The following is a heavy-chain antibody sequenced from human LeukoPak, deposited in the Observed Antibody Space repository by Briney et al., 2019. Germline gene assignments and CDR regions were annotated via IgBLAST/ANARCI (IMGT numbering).Heavy chain of an antibody. V-gene: IGHV3-48*01. CDR2: ISSSGSTI. D-gene: IGHD3-9*01. CDR1: GFTFSSYS. Sequence: AGRSLRLSCAASGFTFSSYSMNWVRQAPGKGLEWVSYISSSGSTIYYADSVKGRFTISRDNAKNSLYLQMNSLRAEDTAVYYCATVDWLSDGPDYWGQGTLVTVSS. CDR3: ATVDWLSDGPDY. J-gene: IGHJ4*02.